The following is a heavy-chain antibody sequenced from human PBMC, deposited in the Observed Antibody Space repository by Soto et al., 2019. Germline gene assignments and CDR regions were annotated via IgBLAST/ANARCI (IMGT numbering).Heavy chain of an antibody. D-gene: IGHD5-18*01. V-gene: IGHV3-30-3*01. CDR2: ISYDGSNK. CDR3: ARDSYGKNYYYYGMDV. CDR1: GFTFSSYA. J-gene: IGHJ6*02. Sequence: GGSLRLSCAASGFTFSSYAMHRVRQAPGKGLEWVAVISYDGSNKYYADSVKGRFTISRDNSKNTLYLQMNSLRAEDTAVYYCARDSYGKNYYYYGMDVWGQGTTVTVSS.